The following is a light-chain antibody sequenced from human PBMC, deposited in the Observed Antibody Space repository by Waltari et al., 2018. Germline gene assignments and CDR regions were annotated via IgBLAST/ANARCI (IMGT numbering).Light chain of an antibody. V-gene: IGLV2-11*01. J-gene: IGLJ2*01. CDR3: CSYAGSHTFVI. CDR1: SSDVGGYTY. CDR2: DVS. Sequence: QSALTQPRPVSGSPGQSVTISCTGTSSDVGGYTYVSWYQQHPGKAPKLMIYDVSKRPSGVPDRFSGSKSGNTASLTISGLQAEDEADYYCCSYAGSHTFVIFGGGTKLTVL.